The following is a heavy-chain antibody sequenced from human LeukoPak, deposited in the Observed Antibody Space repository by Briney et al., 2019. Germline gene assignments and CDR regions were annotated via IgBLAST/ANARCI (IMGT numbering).Heavy chain of an antibody. Sequence: SETLSLTCTVSGGSISSYYWSWIRQPAGKGLEWIGRIYTSGSTNYNPSLKGRVTMSVDTSKNQFSLKLSSVTAADTAVYYCARVDDGHDVYGMDVWGQGTTVTVSS. J-gene: IGHJ6*02. V-gene: IGHV4-4*07. CDR3: ARVDDGHDVYGMDV. D-gene: IGHD5-12*01. CDR1: GGSISSYY. CDR2: IYTSGST.